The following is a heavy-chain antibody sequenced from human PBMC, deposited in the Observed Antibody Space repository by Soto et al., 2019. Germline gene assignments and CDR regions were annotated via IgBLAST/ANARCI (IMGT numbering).Heavy chain of an antibody. V-gene: IGHV3-74*01. D-gene: IGHD2-21*01. Sequence: LRLSCVASGFTFSRYWMNWVRQAPGKGLVWVSRISSDGSNTTYADSVKGRFTISRDHAKNTLFLQMNSLRVEDTAVYHCAREDSFDPFHHWGQGTLVTVSS. CDR1: GFTFSRYW. J-gene: IGHJ1*01. CDR3: AREDSFDPFHH. CDR2: ISSDGSNT.